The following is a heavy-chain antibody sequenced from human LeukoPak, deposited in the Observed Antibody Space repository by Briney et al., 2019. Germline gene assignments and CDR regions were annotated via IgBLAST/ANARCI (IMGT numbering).Heavy chain of an antibody. V-gene: IGHV3-43*01. CDR3: ASGTVALAY. CDR1: GFTFDDYT. J-gene: IGHJ4*02. Sequence: PGGSLRLSCAASGFTFDDYTMHWVRQAPGKGLEWVSLISWDGGSTYYADSVKGRFTISRDNSKNSLYLQMNSLRTEDTALYYCASGTVALAYWGQGTLVIVSS. D-gene: IGHD4-23*01. CDR2: ISWDGGST.